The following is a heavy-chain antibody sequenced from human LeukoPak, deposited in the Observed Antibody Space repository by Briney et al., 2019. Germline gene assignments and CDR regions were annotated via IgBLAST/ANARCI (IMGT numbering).Heavy chain of an antibody. CDR1: GFAFSSYS. Sequence: GGSLRLSCAASGFAFSSYSFNWVRQTPGKGLEWVSYIGSSSSSIYYADSVKGRFTISRDNAKNTLYLQMNSLRAEDAAVYYCARDHIGGMFRLFDFWSQGTLVTVSS. V-gene: IGHV3-21*05. CDR2: IGSSSSSI. J-gene: IGHJ4*02. CDR3: ARDHIGGMFRLFDF. D-gene: IGHD1-26*01.